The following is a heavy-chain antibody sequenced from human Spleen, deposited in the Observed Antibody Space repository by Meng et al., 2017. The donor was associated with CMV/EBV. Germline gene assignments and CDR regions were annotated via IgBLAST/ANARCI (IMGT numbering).Heavy chain of an antibody. CDR3: ARAESLVGATNGWDY. CDR2: ISAYNGNT. J-gene: IGHJ4*02. CDR1: GYTFTSYG. V-gene: IGHV1-18*01. D-gene: IGHD1-26*01. Sequence: QVDLVESGAEGEEPGASVEVSCKASGYTFTSYGISWVRQAPGQGLEWMGWISAYNGNTNYAQKLQGRVTMTTDTSTSTAYMELRSLRSDDTAVYYCARAESLVGATNGWDYWGQGTLVTVSS.